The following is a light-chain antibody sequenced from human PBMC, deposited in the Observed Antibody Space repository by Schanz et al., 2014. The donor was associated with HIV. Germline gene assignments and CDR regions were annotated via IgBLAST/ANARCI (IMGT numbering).Light chain of an antibody. CDR1: NSDVGGYNY. V-gene: IGLV2-14*01. CDR2: DVN. CDR3: NSYSHSNTYV. J-gene: IGLJ1*01. Sequence: QSALTQPPSASGSPGQSVTISCTGTNSDVGGYNYVSWYQQHPGKAPKLMIYDVNNRPSGVSNRFSGSKSGNTASLTISGLQAEDEADYYCNSYSHSNTYVFGSGTKLTVL.